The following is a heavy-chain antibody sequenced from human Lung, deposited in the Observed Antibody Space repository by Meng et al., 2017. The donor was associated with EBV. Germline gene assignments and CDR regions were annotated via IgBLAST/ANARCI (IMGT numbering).Heavy chain of an antibody. CDR3: GRDQGRELINH. D-gene: IGHD1-7*01. V-gene: IGHV4-4*02. CDR2: VYHRGDT. Sequence: QVQLQESGPGLVKPSGTLSLTCTVSGDSISSDIWWRWVCQPPGKGLEWIGEVYHRGDTNYNPSLKSRVDISVDKSKNQFYLSLFSVTAADTAVYYCGRDQGRELINHWGQGTLVTVSS. J-gene: IGHJ4*02. CDR1: GDSISSDIW.